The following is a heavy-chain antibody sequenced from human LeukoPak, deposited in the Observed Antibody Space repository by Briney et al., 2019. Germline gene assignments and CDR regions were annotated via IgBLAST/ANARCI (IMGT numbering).Heavy chain of an antibody. CDR3: AKDIGSNYYDTLNYFDY. J-gene: IGHJ4*02. V-gene: IGHV3-9*01. CDR2: ISWNSGSI. CDR1: GITFSSYA. Sequence: PGGSLRLSCAASGITFSSYAMHWVRQAPGKGLEWVSGISWNSGSIGYADSVKGRFTISRDNAKNSLYLQMNSLRAEDTALYYCAKDIGSNYYDTLNYFDYWGQGTLVTVSS. D-gene: IGHD3-22*01.